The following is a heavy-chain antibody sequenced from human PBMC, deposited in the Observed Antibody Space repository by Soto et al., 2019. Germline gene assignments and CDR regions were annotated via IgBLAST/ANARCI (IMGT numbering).Heavy chain of an antibody. CDR1: VDSVSSNSSA. V-gene: IGHV6-1*01. J-gene: IGHJ4*02. Sequence: SQTLALTCAISVDSVSSNSSAWNWVRQSPSRGLEWLGRTYYRSKWNNDYAVSVKRRITINPDTSKNQFSLQLNSVTPEDTAVYYCARGGGDSSSWYFDYWGQGTLVTVSS. CDR3: ARGGGDSSSWYFDY. CDR2: TYYRSKWNN. D-gene: IGHD6-13*01.